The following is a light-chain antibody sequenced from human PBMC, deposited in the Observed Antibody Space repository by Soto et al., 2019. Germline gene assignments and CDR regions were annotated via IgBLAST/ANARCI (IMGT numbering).Light chain of an antibody. V-gene: IGKV1-5*03. J-gene: IGKJ1*01. Sequence: DIQMTQSPSTLSASVGDRVTITCRASQSINNWFAWYQQKPGKAPKLLIFKASTLEIGVPSRFSGSGSGTEFTLSISSLQPDDFATYFCQQYERFPRTFGQGTKVEMK. CDR2: KAS. CDR3: QQYERFPRT. CDR1: QSINNW.